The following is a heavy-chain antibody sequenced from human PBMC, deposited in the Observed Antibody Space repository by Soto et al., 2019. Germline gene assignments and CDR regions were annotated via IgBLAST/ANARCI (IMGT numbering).Heavy chain of an antibody. CDR1: GGSISSSHW. CDR2: ISHSGPS. D-gene: IGHD3-9*01. CDR3: ARVVLTITRGAFDA. V-gene: IGHV4-4*02. Sequence: QVQLQESGPGLVKPSGTLSLTCAVSGGSISSSHWWTWVRQSPGKGLEYNGEISHSGPSNSNPSLKSRVTLSVDKSKNHFSLTLTSVNAADTAVYYCARVVLTITRGAFDAWGQGTLVIVSS. J-gene: IGHJ3*01.